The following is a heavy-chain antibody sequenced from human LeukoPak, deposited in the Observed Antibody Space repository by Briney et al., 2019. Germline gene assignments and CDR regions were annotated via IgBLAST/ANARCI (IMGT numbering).Heavy chain of an antibody. D-gene: IGHD3-10*01. Sequence: GESLKISCKASGYSFTSYWITWVRQMPGKGLEWMGIIYPGDSDTRYSPSFQGQVTISADKSISTAYLQWSSLKASDTAMYYCARPGQNYGSGTRSSYYYGMDVWGQGTTVTVSS. V-gene: IGHV5-51*01. CDR1: GYSFTSYW. CDR2: IYPGDSDT. CDR3: ARPGQNYGSGTRSSYYYGMDV. J-gene: IGHJ6*02.